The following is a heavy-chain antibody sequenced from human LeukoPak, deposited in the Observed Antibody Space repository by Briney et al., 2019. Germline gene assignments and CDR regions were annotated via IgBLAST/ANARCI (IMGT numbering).Heavy chain of an antibody. Sequence: PSETLSLTCTVSGGSISSYYWNWIRQPPGKGLEWLGYIYTSGSTNYNPSLKRRITMSVDTSKNQFSLRLSSMTAADTAVYYCASSGLSSGWFPDYWGQGTLVTVSS. CDR2: IYTSGST. J-gene: IGHJ4*02. CDR1: GGSISSYY. V-gene: IGHV4-4*08. D-gene: IGHD6-19*01. CDR3: ASSGLSSGWFPDY.